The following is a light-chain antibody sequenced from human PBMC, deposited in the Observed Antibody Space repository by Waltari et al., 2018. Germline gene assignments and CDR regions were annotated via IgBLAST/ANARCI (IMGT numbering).Light chain of an antibody. CDR3: MQALQTPPA. Sequence: DIVMTQSPRPLPFIPGEPASISCRSRQSLLYSNGHTHLDWYLQKPGQSPQLLIYWASTRASRITDRFSGSGSAIDFTPVVSRLEADEFVVYCCMQALQTPPAYGQGTKLEI. J-gene: IGKJ1*01. V-gene: IGKV2-28*01. CDR2: WAS. CDR1: QSLLYSNGHTH.